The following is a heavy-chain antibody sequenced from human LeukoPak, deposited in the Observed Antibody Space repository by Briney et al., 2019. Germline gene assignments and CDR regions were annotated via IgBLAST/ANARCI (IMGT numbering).Heavy chain of an antibody. CDR2: IHYSGTT. CDR3: ARHFRDRGPAQPDFDY. V-gene: IGHV4-59*08. J-gene: IGHJ4*02. Sequence: PSETLSLTCTVSGGSISGYYWSWIRQPPGKGLEWVAYIHYSGTTNYNPSLQSRVTISVDTSQNKFSLSLSSVTAADTAVYYCARHFRDRGPAQPDFDYWGQGTLVTVSS. D-gene: IGHD2-2*01. CDR1: GGSISGYY.